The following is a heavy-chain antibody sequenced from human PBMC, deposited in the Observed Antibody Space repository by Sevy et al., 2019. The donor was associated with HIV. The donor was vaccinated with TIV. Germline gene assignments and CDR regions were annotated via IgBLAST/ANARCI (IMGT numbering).Heavy chain of an antibody. J-gene: IGHJ4*02. Sequence: GGSLRLSCSASGFTFSSYGVHWVRQAPGKGLEWVASIISDGNTTYYGDAVKGRFTISRDDSKNTLYLQMESLRAEDTAVYYSARERVRDWYLDYWGQGTLVTVSS. V-gene: IGHV3-33*01. CDR1: GFTFSSYG. D-gene: IGHD2-21*02. CDR2: IISDGNTT. CDR3: ARERVRDWYLDY.